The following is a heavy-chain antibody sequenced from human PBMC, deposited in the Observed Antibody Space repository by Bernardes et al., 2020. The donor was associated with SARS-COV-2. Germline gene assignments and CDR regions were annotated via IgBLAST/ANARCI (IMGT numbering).Heavy chain of an antibody. CDR2: ISGSGGST. V-gene: IGHV3-23*01. D-gene: IGHD1-26*01. CDR3: AKARGSYWGGFDY. J-gene: IGHJ4*02. Sequence: GGSLRLSCIGSGFNFNTYGLTWIRQAPGKGLEWVSAISGSGGSTFYAESVRGRFTISRDNSKNTLYLQMNSLRAEDTAVYYCAKARGSYWGGFDYWGQGTLVTVSS. CDR1: GFNFNTYG.